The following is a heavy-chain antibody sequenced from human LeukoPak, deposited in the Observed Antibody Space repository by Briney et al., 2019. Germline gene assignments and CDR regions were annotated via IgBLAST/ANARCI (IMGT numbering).Heavy chain of an antibody. CDR2: IYTSGST. CDR1: GGSISSYY. D-gene: IGHD5-18*01. Sequence: SETLSLTCTVSGGSISSYYWSWIRQPAGKGLEWIGRIYTSGSTNYNPSLKSRVTMSVDTSKNQFSLKLSSVTAADTAVYYCAREVEKLWRYYYYYGMDVWGQGTTVTVSS. CDR3: AREVEKLWRYYYYYGMDV. J-gene: IGHJ6*02. V-gene: IGHV4-4*07.